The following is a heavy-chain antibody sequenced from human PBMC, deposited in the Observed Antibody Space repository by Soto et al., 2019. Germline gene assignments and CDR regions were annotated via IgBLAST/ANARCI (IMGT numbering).Heavy chain of an antibody. V-gene: IGHV3-48*03. CDR3: ARAGGGGIADDGYFDL. D-gene: IGHD6-13*01. J-gene: IGHJ2*01. CDR1: GFTFSSYE. Sequence: EVQLVESGGGLVQPGGSLRLSCAASGFTFSSYEMNWVRQAPGKGLEWVSYISSSGSTIYYADSVKGRFTISRDNAKNSLYLQMNSLRAEDTALYYCARAGGGGIADDGYFDLWGRGTLVTVSS. CDR2: ISSSGSTI.